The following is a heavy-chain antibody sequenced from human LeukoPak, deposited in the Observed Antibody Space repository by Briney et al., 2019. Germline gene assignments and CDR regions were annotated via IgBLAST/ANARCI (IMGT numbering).Heavy chain of an antibody. D-gene: IGHD3-10*01. CDR3: ASTFMVRGVMVYFDY. CDR2: ISAYNGNT. CDR1: GYTFTSYG. J-gene: IGHJ4*02. V-gene: IGHV1-18*01. Sequence: GASVKVSCKASGYTFTSYGISWVRQAPGQGLEWMGWISAYNGNTNYAQKLQGRVTMTTDTSTSTAYMELSRLRSDDTAVYYCASTFMVRGVMVYFDYWGQGTLVTVSS.